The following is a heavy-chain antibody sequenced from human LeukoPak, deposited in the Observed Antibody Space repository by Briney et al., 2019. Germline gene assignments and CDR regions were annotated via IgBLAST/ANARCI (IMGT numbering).Heavy chain of an antibody. CDR3: ARDLSSSSWYGGYDAFDI. D-gene: IGHD6-13*01. J-gene: IGHJ3*02. CDR2: IYTSGST. CDR1: GGSISSGSYY. V-gene: IGHV4-61*02. Sequence: PSETLSLTCTVSGGSISSGSYYWSWVRQPAGKGLEWIGRIYTSGSTNYNPSLKSRVTISVDTSKNQFSLKLSSVTAADTAVYYCARDLSSSSWYGGYDAFDIWGQGTMVTVSS.